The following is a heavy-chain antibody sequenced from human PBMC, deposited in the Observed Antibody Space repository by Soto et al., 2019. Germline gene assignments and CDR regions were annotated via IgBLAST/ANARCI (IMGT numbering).Heavy chain of an antibody. D-gene: IGHD3-9*01. CDR2: IIPILGIA. Sequence: GASVKVSCKASGGTFSSYTISWVRQAPGQGLEWMGRIIPILGIANYAQKFQGRVTITADKSTSTAYMELSSLRSEDTAVYYCASSSLYHYDILTGYSNWFDTWGQGTLVTLSS. CDR3: ASSSLYHYDILTGYSNWFDT. V-gene: IGHV1-69*02. CDR1: GGTFSSYT. J-gene: IGHJ5*02.